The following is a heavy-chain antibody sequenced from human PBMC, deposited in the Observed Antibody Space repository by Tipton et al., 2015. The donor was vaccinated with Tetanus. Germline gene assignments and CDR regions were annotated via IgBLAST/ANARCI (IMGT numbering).Heavy chain of an antibody. V-gene: IGHV3-23*01. CDR1: GFTFSSYP. CDR2: VSGTGGST. CDR3: AKAKTWINLRFGDL. D-gene: IGHD3-10*01. J-gene: IGHJ5*02. Sequence: SLRLSCAASGFTFSSYPMTWVRQAPGKGLEWVSGVSGTGGSTYYADSVRGRFTVSRDNSKNTLYLQMNSLRPEDTAIYYCAKAKTWINLRFGDLWGPGTRVTVSS.